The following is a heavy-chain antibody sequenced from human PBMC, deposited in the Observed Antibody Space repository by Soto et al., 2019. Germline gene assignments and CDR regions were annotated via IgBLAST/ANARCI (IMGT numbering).Heavy chain of an antibody. CDR3: TRDAARDSSARGWFDP. D-gene: IGHD6-13*01. CDR2: ISSNSAYI. J-gene: IGHJ5*02. V-gene: IGHV3-21*01. Sequence: GWSLRLSCASSVFTFLSFTMNWVRQAPGKGLEWVSTISSNSAYIYYTDALRGRFTISRDNAKNSLHLQMNSLRAEDTAVYYCTRDAARDSSARGWFDPWGPGTLVTVSS. CDR1: VFTFLSFT.